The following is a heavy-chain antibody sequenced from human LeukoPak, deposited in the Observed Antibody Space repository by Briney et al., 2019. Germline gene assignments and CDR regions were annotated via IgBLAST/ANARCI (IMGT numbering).Heavy chain of an antibody. CDR2: ISSSSSYI. J-gene: IGHJ4*02. CDR1: GFTFSSYI. CDR3: ARGPRTNFDY. V-gene: IGHV3-21*01. D-gene: IGHD1-14*01. Sequence: GGSLRLSCAASGFTFSSYIMSWVRQAPGKGLEWVSSISSSSSYIYYADSVKGRFTISRDNAKNSLYLQMNSLRAEDTAVYYCARGPRTNFDYWGQGTLVTVYS.